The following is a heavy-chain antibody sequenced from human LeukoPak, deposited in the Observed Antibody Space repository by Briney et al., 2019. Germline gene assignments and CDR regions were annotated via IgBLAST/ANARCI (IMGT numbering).Heavy chain of an antibody. CDR1: GGSISSGDYY. D-gene: IGHD3-10*01. CDR3: ARNDGFGFGELPLVDY. V-gene: IGHV4-30-4*08. Sequence: SQTLSLTCTVSGGSISSGDYYWSWIRQPPGKGLEWIGYIYYSGSTYYNPSLKSRVTISVDTSKNQFSLKLSSVTAADTAVYYCARNDGFGFGELPLVDYWGQGTLVTVSS. CDR2: IYYSGST. J-gene: IGHJ4*02.